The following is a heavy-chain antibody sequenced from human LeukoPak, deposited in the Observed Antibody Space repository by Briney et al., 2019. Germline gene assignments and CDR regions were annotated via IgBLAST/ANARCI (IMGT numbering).Heavy chain of an antibody. J-gene: IGHJ6*02. Sequence: GKSLRLSCAASGFTFSNSAMHWVRQAPGKGLEWVALISYDGNSKYYADSVKGRFTISRDNSKNTLYLQMSSLRAEDTADYFCANDAAQQQLSNLFHGMDVWGQGTTVTVSS. CDR1: GFTFSNSA. CDR3: ANDAAQQQLSNLFHGMDV. V-gene: IGHV3-30-3*02. CDR2: ISYDGNSK. D-gene: IGHD6-13*01.